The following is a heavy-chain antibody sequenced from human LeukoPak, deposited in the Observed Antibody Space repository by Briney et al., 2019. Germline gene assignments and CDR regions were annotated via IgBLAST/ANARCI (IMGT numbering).Heavy chain of an antibody. V-gene: IGHV4-4*07. CDR3: AREHMVRGVINR. J-gene: IGHJ4*02. CDR2: IYTSGST. Sequence: SETLSLTCTVSGGSISSYYWSWLRQPAGKGLEWIGRIYTSGSTNYNPSLKSRVTMSVDTSKNQFSLKLSSVTAADTAVYYCAREHMVRGVINRWGQGALVTVSS. CDR1: GGSISSYY. D-gene: IGHD3-10*01.